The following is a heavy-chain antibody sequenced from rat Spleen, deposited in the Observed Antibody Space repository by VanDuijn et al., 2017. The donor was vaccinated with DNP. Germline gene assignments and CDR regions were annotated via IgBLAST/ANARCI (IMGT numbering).Heavy chain of an antibody. D-gene: IGHD1-11*01. CDR2: ISPGGDKT. Sequence: EVQLVESGGGLVQPGRSMKLSCSASGFIFSDYGMSWVRQTPTKGLEWVASISPGGDKTFYRDSVKCRLPASRDNAKNTLYLQMDSLMFEETASYYCPSTTGGVGRSAYWGQVTVVTVA. V-gene: IGHV5S13*01. CDR3: PSTTGGVGRSAY. J-gene: IGHJ3*01. CDR1: GFIFSDYG.